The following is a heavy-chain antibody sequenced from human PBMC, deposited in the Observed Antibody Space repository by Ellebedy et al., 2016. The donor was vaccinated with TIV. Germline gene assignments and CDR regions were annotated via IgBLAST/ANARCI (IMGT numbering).Heavy chain of an antibody. Sequence: GESLKISCAASGFTVSSNYMSWVRQAPGKGLEWVSVIYSGGSTYYADSVKGRFTISRDNSKNTLYLQMNSLRAEDTSVYYCASYTGTAPLPTFDYYYYGMDVWGQGTTVTVSS. CDR2: IYSGGST. D-gene: IGHD1-1*01. V-gene: IGHV3-66*01. J-gene: IGHJ6*02. CDR3: ASYTGTAPLPTFDYYYYGMDV. CDR1: GFTVSSNY.